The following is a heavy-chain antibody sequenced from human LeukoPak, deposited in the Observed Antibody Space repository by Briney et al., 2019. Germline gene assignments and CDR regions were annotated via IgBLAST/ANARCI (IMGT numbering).Heavy chain of an antibody. Sequence: SETLSLTCTVSGGSINDHYWSWIRQPPGKGLEWIGYIYYSGTTNYNPSLKSRVDTSKNQLSLKLISVTAADTAVYYCARDTPIDPYYYYYMDVWGKGTTVTVSS. J-gene: IGHJ6*03. D-gene: IGHD2-15*01. CDR2: IYYSGTT. CDR1: GGSINDHY. CDR3: ARDTPIDPYYYYYMDV. V-gene: IGHV4-59*11.